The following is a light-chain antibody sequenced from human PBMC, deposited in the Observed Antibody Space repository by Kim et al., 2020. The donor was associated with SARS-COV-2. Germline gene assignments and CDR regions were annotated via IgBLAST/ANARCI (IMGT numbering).Light chain of an antibody. CDR2: AAS. CDR1: QSISSY. Sequence: DIQMTQSPSSLSASVGDRVTITCRASQSISSYLNWYQQKPGKAPKLLIYAASSLQSGVPSRFSGSGSGTDFTLTISNLQPEDFATYYCQQSYSTRYTFGQGTKLEI. CDR3: QQSYSTRYT. V-gene: IGKV1-39*01. J-gene: IGKJ2*01.